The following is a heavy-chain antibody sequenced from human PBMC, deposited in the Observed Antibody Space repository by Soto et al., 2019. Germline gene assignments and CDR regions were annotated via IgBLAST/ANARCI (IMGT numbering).Heavy chain of an antibody. CDR1: GFTRTYNY. J-gene: IGHJ4*02. V-gene: IGHV3-53*01. Sequence: PGGSLRLSCAASGFTRTYNYMNWVRQAPGKGLEWVSLIYSGGSTYYADSVNGRFTISRDNSKNTLYLQMNSLRVEDTAVYYCARDAGMDLNNYGPQFDYWGQGTLVTVSS. CDR2: IYSGGST. D-gene: IGHD3-16*01. CDR3: ARDAGMDLNNYGPQFDY.